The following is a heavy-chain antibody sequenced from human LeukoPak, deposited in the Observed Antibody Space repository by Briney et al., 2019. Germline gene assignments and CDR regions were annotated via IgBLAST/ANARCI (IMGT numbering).Heavy chain of an antibody. D-gene: IGHD3-22*01. V-gene: IGHV1-46*01. J-gene: IGHJ6*02. CDR1: GYTFTSYY. CDR3: ASPYYYDSSGYRPYYYYGMDV. Sequence: ASVTVSCKASGYTFTSYYMHWVRQAPGQGLEWMGIINPSGGSTSYAQKFQGRVTMTRDTSTSTVYMELSSLRSEDTAVYYCASPYYYDSSGYRPYYYYGMDVWGQGTTVTVSS. CDR2: INPSGGST.